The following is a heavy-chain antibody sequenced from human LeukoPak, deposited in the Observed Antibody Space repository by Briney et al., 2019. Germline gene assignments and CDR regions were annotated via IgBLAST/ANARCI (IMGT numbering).Heavy chain of an antibody. CDR3: ARHVLGYDFDY. V-gene: IGHV4-4*02. Sequence: SGTLSLTCTVSGGSISSSNWWSWVRQPPGKGLDWIGEIYHGGNTNYNPSLKTRVTISVDKSKNQFSLKLSSVTAADTAVYYCARHVLGYDFDYWGQGTLVTVSS. CDR1: GGSISSSNW. J-gene: IGHJ4*02. D-gene: IGHD5-12*01. CDR2: IYHGGNT.